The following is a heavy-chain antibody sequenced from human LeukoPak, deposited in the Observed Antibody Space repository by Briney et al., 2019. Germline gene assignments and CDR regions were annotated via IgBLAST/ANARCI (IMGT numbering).Heavy chain of an antibody. J-gene: IGHJ3*02. D-gene: IGHD6-19*01. CDR1: GGSINSGSYY. Sequence: PSETLSLTCTVSGGSINSGSYYWGWIRQPPGKGLEWIASIYHSGSTYYNPSLKRRVTVTVDTAKNQFSLKLSSVTAADTAVYYCARPIVSSGWPNDAFDIWGQGTMVTVSS. CDR2: IYHSGST. CDR3: ARPIVSSGWPNDAFDI. V-gene: IGHV4-39*01.